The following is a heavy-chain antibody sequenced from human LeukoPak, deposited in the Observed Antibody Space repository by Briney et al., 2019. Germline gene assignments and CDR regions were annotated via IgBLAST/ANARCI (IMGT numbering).Heavy chain of an antibody. D-gene: IGHD6-13*01. J-gene: IGHJ3*02. CDR1: GGTFSNYA. V-gene: IGHV1-69*05. CDR2: IIPIFGTA. CDR3: AKDRASSSWSRDAFDI. Sequence: ASVKVSCKASGGTFSNYAISWVRQAPGQGLKWMGGIIPIFGTANYAQKFQGRVTITTDESTSTVYMEVSSVRFEDTAVYYCAKDRASSSWSRDAFDIWGQGTVVTVSS.